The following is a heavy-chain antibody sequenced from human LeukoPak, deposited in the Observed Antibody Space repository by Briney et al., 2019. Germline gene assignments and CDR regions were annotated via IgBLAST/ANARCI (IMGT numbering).Heavy chain of an antibody. CDR3: ARALYHTFDY. D-gene: IGHD2-2*01. CDR1: GYTFSSYG. J-gene: IGHJ4*02. V-gene: IGHV1-18*01. CDR2: ISADNGNT. Sequence: ASVKVSCKASGYTFSSYGISRVRQAPGQGLEWMGWISADNGNTNYVQKFQGRVTMTTDTSTSTAYMELRSLRSDDTAVYYCARALYHTFDYWGQGTLVTVSS.